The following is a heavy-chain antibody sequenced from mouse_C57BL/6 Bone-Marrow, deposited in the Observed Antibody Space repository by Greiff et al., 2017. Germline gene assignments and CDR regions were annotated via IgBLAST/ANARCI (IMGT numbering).Heavy chain of an antibody. Sequence: VQGVESGAELARPGASVKLSCKASGYTFTSYGISWVKLRTGQGLEWIGEIYPRSGNTYYNEKFKGKATLIADKPSSKVSMELRILTSEDSAVYFCARSKDYDGSRYFDVWGTGTTVTVSS. V-gene: IGHV1-81*01. D-gene: IGHD1-1*01. J-gene: IGHJ1*03. CDR2: IYPRSGNT. CDR1: GYTFTSYG. CDR3: ARSKDYDGSRYFDV.